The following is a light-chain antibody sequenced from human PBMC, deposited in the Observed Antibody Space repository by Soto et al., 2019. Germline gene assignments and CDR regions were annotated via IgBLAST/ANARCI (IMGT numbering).Light chain of an antibody. J-gene: IGKJ1*01. CDR1: QTGNNNY. CDR2: GVY. CDR3: QHYGYSQWT. Sequence: IVLTQSPGTLSLSPGERATLSCRASQTGNNNYLAWYQHKSGQAPRLLIYGVYTRASGNPDRFSGSGSGTEFTLTITRLEPEDSAVYFCQHYGYSQWTFGQGTKVDIK. V-gene: IGKV3-20*01.